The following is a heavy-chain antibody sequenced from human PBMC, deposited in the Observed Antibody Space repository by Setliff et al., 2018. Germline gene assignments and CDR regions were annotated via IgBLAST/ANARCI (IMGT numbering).Heavy chain of an antibody. J-gene: IGHJ4*02. Sequence: PAETLSLTCAVTGASINSLSWWRWVRPSPGKGLEWMGEIYHDGNTKFNPSIHYHPSLKSRVTISLDKPKTQFSLTLTSVTAADTAVYYRAKGGGRYHSASWGQGTLVTVSS. CDR2: IYHDGNT. V-gene: IGHV4-4*02. D-gene: IGHD1-26*01. CDR1: GASINSLSW. CDR3: AKGGGRYHSAS.